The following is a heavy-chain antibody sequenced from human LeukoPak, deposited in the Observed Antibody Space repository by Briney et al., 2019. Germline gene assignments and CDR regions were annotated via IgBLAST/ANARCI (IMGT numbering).Heavy chain of an antibody. J-gene: IGHJ6*02. CDR2: IWYDGSNK. D-gene: IGHD1-14*01. CDR3: ARGVPVTDHYYYYGMDV. V-gene: IGHV3-33*08. CDR1: GFTFSSYA. Sequence: GGSLRLSCAASGFTFSSYAMHWVRQAPGKGLEWVAVIWYDGSNKYYADSVKGRFTISRDNSKNTLYLQMNSLRAEDTAVYYCARGVPVTDHYYYYGMDVWGQGTTVTVSS.